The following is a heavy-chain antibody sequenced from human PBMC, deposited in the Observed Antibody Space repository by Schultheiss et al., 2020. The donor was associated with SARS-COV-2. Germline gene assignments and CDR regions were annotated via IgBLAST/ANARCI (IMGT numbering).Heavy chain of an antibody. CDR2: ISSSGSTI. J-gene: IGHJ6*02. CDR3: ARLYSAYYYYGMDV. Sequence: GGSLRLSCAASGFTFSSYEMNWVRQAPGKGLEWVSYISSSGSTIYYADSVKGRFTISRDNAKNLLYLQMNSLRAEDTAVYYCARLYSAYYYYGMDVWGQGTTVTVSS. CDR1: GFTFSSYE. D-gene: IGHD4-11*01. V-gene: IGHV3-48*03.